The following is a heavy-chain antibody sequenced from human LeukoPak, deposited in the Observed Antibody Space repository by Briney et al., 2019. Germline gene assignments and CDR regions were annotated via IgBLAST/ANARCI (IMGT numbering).Heavy chain of an antibody. CDR1: GFTFSSYS. D-gene: IGHD3-10*01. J-gene: IGHJ4*02. Sequence: GGSLRLSCAASGFTFSSYSMNWVRQAPGKGLEWVSSISSSSSYIYYADSVKGRFTISRDNAKNTLYLQMNSLRAEDTAVYYCAKGYRTPRMVRGASGGGLFDYWGQGTLVTVSS. CDR3: AKGYRTPRMVRGASGGGLFDY. V-gene: IGHV3-21*01. CDR2: ISSSSSYI.